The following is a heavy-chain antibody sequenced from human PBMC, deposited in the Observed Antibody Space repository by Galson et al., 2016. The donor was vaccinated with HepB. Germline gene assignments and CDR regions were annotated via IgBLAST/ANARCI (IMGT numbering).Heavy chain of an antibody. D-gene: IGHD1-1*01. Sequence: SLRLSCAASGFTFSNHGMHWVRQAPGKGLEWVAFIQYHGSDEHYEDSLKGRSTVSRDDSKSIAYLQMNSLKSEDTATYYCTRDWWNRASDIWGRGSMVTV. J-gene: IGHJ3*02. CDR3: TRDWWNRASDI. CDR2: IQYHGSDE. CDR1: GFTFSNHG. V-gene: IGHV3-30*02.